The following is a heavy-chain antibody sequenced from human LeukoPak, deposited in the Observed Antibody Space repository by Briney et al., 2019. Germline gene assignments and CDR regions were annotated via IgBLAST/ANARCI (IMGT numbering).Heavy chain of an antibody. V-gene: IGHV3-64*01. Sequence: GGSLRLSCAASGFTFSSYAMHWVRQAPGKGLEYVSAISSNGGSTYYANSVKGRFTISRDNSKNTLYLQMGSLRAEDMAVYYCARGGAAVPFDYWGQGTLVTVSS. J-gene: IGHJ4*02. CDR3: ARGGAAVPFDY. D-gene: IGHD6-13*01. CDR2: ISSNGGST. CDR1: GFTFSSYA.